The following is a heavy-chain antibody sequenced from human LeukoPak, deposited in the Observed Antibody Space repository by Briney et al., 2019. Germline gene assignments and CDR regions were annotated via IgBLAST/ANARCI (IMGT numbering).Heavy chain of an antibody. D-gene: IGHD3-10*01. CDR2: IYTSGST. V-gene: IGHV4-4*07. Sequence: SETLSLTCTVSGGSISSYYWSWIRQPAGKGLEWIGRIYTSGSTNCNPSLKSRVTMSVDTSKNQFSLKLSSVTAADTAVYYCARTYGSGSYYYYYYYYMDVWGKGTTVTVSS. CDR3: ARTYGSGSYYYYYYYYMDV. CDR1: GGSISSYY. J-gene: IGHJ6*03.